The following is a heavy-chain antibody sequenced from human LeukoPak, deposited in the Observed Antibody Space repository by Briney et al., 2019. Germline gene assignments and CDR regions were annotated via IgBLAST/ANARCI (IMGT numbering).Heavy chain of an antibody. J-gene: IGHJ4*02. Sequence: TGGSLRLSCAASGFTVNSYYMGWVRQAPGKGLEWVSVISGSGGSTYHADSVKGRFTTSRDNSRDTLYLQLDSLRAGDTAVYYCAKGALYNWNYEAARKVDSWGQGTLVTVSS. CDR2: ISGSGGST. CDR3: AKGALYNWNYEAARKVDS. V-gene: IGHV3-23*01. D-gene: IGHD1-7*01. CDR1: GFTVNSYY.